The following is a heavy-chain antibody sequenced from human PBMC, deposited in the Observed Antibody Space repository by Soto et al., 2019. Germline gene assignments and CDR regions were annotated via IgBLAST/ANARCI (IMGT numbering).Heavy chain of an antibody. CDR3: ASAPRSYYYDSSGYYVVY. Sequence: TSETLALTCTVSGGSVSSGSYYWSWIRQPPGKGLEWIGYIYYSGSTNYNPSLKSRVTISVDTSKNQFSLKLSSVTAADTAVYYCASAPRSYYYDSSGYYVVYWGQGTLVTVSS. D-gene: IGHD3-22*01. V-gene: IGHV4-61*01. CDR1: GGSVSSGSYY. CDR2: IYYSGST. J-gene: IGHJ4*02.